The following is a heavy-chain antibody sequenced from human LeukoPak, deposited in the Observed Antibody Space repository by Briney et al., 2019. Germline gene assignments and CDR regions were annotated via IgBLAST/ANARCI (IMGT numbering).Heavy chain of an antibody. V-gene: IGHV4-61*02. J-gene: IGHJ5*02. D-gene: IGHD2-21*01. CDR1: GGSISSSSYY. CDR3: ARDKTLAYCGGDCYPET. CDR2: TYTSGST. Sequence: SETLSLTCTVSGGSISSSSYYWSWIRQPAGKGLEWIVRTYTSGSTDYNPSLKSRVTISVDTSKNQFSLKLSSVTAADTAVYYCARDKTLAYCGGDCYPETWGQGALVTVSS.